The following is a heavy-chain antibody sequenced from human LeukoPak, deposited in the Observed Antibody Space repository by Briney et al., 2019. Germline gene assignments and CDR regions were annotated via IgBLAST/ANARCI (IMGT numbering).Heavy chain of an antibody. Sequence: ASVKVSCKASGYTFTSYDINWVRHATGQGLELMGWMNPNSGNTGYAQKFQGRVTMTRNTSISTAYMELSSLRSEDTAVYYCARLNMVRGVYYYYGMDVWGQGTTGTVSS. J-gene: IGHJ6*02. CDR3: ARLNMVRGVYYYYGMDV. CDR2: MNPNSGNT. D-gene: IGHD3-10*01. CDR1: GYTFTSYD. V-gene: IGHV1-8*01.